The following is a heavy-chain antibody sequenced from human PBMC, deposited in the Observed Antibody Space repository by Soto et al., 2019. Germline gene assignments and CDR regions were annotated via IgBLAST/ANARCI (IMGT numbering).Heavy chain of an antibody. CDR3: ARGRGRWLQLRGDYYYGMDV. D-gene: IGHD5-12*01. CDR2: INAGNGNT. J-gene: IGHJ6*02. Sequence: ASVKVSCKASGYTFTSYAMHWVRQAPGQRLEWMGWINAGNGNTKYSQKFQGRVTITRDTSKNQFSLKLSSVTAADTAVYYCARGRGRWLQLRGDYYYGMDVWGQGTTVTVSS. V-gene: IGHV1-3*01. CDR1: GYTFTSYA.